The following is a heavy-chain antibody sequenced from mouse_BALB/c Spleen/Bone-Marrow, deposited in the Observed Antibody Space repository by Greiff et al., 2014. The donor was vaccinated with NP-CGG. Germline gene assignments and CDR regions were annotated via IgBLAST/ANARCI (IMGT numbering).Heavy chain of an antibody. V-gene: IGHV1-14*01. CDR1: GYTFTSYV. CDR3: ARKVWYYAMDY. Sequence: EVQLQESGPELVKPGASVKMSCKASGYTFTSYVMHWVKQKPGQGLEWIGYINPYNDGTKYNEKFKGKATLTSDKSSSTAYMELSSLTSEDSAVYYCARKVWYYAMDYWGQGTSVTVPS. J-gene: IGHJ4*01. CDR2: INPYNDGT. D-gene: IGHD2-10*02.